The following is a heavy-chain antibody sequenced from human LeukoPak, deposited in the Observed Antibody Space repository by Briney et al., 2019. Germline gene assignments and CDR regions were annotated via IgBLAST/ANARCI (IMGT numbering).Heavy chain of an antibody. J-gene: IGHJ3*02. V-gene: IGHV4-61*01. D-gene: IGHD5-18*01. CDR1: GGSISSGSYY. CDR3: ARPAGYSNDAFDI. CDR2: IYYSGST. Sequence: PSETLSPTCTVSGGSISSGSYYWSWIRQPPGKGLEWIGYIYYSGSTNYNPSLKSRVTISVDTSKNQFSLKLSSVTAADTAVYYCARPAGYSNDAFDIWGQGTMVTVSS.